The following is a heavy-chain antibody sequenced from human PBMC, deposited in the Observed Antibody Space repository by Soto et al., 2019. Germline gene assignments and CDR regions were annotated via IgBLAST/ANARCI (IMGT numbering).Heavy chain of an antibody. CDR2: IIPIFGTA. CDR1: GGTFSSYA. J-gene: IGHJ6*02. V-gene: IGHV1-69*01. D-gene: IGHD2-15*01. CDR3: ASGSCSGGSCYYYYDGMYV. Sequence: QVQLVQSGAEVKKPGSSVQVSCKASGGTFSSYAISWVRQAPGQGLEWMGGIIPIFGTANYAQKFQGRVTITADESTSTAYMELSSLRSEDAAVYYCASGSCSGGSCYYYYDGMYVWGQGTTGTVSS.